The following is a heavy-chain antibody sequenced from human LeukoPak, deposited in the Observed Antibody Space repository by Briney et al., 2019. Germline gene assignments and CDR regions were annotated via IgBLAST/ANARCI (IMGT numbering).Heavy chain of an antibody. CDR3: ASGVGAIPRH. J-gene: IGHJ4*02. CDR1: GFTVSSNY. D-gene: IGHD1-26*01. V-gene: IGHV3-48*01. Sequence: GGSLRLSCAASGFTVSSNYMSWVRQAPGKGLEWVSYISSSSSTIYYADSVKGRFTISRDNAKNSLYLQMNSLRAEDTAVYYCASGVGAIPRHWGQGTLVTVSS. CDR2: ISSSSSTI.